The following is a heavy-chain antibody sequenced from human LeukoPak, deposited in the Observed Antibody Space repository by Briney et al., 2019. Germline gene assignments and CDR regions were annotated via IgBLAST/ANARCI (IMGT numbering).Heavy chain of an antibody. CDR2: ISSGGSAI. Sequence: PGGSLRLSCAASGFTFSDYYMSWIRQAPGKGLEWLSYISSGGSAIHYADSVSGRFTTSRDNAKNSLYLQRNSLRAEDPAVYYWARAGGWGFYFLDYGGRGPLVPVSS. V-gene: IGHV3-11*01. J-gene: IGHJ4*02. CDR3: ARAGGWGFYFLDY. CDR1: GFTFSDYY. D-gene: IGHD3-16*01.